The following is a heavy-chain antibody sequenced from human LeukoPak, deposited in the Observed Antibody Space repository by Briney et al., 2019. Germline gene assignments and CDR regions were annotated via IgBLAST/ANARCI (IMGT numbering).Heavy chain of an antibody. D-gene: IGHD2-15*01. CDR1: GFTFSSYW. Sequence: PGRSLRLSCAASGFTFSSYWMSWVRQAPGKGLEWVANIKQDGSEKYYVDSVKGRFTISRDNAKNSLYLQMNSLRAEDTAVYYCARSGGGVYCSGGSCYVGAFDIWGQGTMVTVSS. V-gene: IGHV3-7*01. J-gene: IGHJ3*02. CDR3: ARSGGGVYCSGGSCYVGAFDI. CDR2: IKQDGSEK.